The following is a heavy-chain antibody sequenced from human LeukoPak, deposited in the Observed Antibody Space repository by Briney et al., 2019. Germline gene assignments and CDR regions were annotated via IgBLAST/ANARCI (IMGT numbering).Heavy chain of an antibody. D-gene: IGHD1-1*01. V-gene: IGHV3-23*01. J-gene: IGHJ4*02. CDR1: GFSVNSFG. Sequence: GGSLRLSCAVSGFSVNSFGMSWVRQAPGKGLEWISAISINGETTWYADSVRGRFTISRDYSRNAVYLHLSGLRAEDTAVYYCARDRSTDAISEFWGQGTLVAVSS. CDR3: ARDRSTDAISEF. CDR2: ISINGETT.